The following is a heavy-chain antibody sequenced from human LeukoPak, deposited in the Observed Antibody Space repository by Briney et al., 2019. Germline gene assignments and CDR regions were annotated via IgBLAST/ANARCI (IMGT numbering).Heavy chain of an antibody. Sequence: SETLSLTCTVSGGSISSYYWSWVRQPPGKGLEWIGYIYYSGSTNYNPSLKSRVTISVDTSKNQFFLKLSSVTAADTAVYYCARWGIAAAGLSFDYWGQGTLVTVSS. CDR3: ARWGIAAAGLSFDY. J-gene: IGHJ4*02. V-gene: IGHV4-59*08. CDR2: IYYSGST. CDR1: GGSISSYY. D-gene: IGHD6-13*01.